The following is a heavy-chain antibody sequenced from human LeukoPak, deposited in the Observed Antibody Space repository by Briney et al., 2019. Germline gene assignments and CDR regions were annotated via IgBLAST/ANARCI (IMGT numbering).Heavy chain of an antibody. D-gene: IGHD3-10*01. V-gene: IGHV3-7*01. CDR3: ARSSNGAFDY. CDR1: KFTFSSYW. CDR2: IKQDGSEK. J-gene: IGHJ4*02. Sequence: GGSLRLSYAASKFTFSSYWMTWVRHVPGKGLEWVANIKQDGSEKNYVDSVKGRFTISRDNAKNSLYLQMNSLRSEDTAVYYCARSSNGAFDYWGQGTLVTVAS.